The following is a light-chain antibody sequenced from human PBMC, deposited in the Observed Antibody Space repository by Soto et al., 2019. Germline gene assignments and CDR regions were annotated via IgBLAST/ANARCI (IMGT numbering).Light chain of an antibody. Sequence: QSALTQPASVSGSPGQSITISCTGTSSDVGGYNYVSWYQQHPGKAPKFMIYEVSNRPSGVSNRFSGSKSGNTASLTISGLQAEDEADYYCSSYTSSSTHWVFGGGTQLTV. CDR3: SSYTSSSTHWV. CDR1: SSDVGGYNY. CDR2: EVS. V-gene: IGLV2-14*01. J-gene: IGLJ3*02.